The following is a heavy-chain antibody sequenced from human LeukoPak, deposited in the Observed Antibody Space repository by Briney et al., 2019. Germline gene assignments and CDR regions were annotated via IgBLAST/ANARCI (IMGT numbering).Heavy chain of an antibody. CDR1: GFTFSDHV. J-gene: IGHJ4*01. V-gene: IGHV3-23*01. CDR2: VRASGVGT. D-gene: IGHD1-26*01. CDR3: AKDAHSGSYFDY. Sequence: PGGSLRLSCAASGFTFSDHVMSWVRQAPGKGLEWVSSVRASGVGTHYADSVKGRFTISRDNSKNTLYLQMNSLRVEDTAVYYCAKDAHSGSYFDYWGQGILVTVSS.